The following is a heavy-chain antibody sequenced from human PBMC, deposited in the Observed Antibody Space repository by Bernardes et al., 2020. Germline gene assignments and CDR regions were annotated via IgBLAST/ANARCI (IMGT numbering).Heavy chain of an antibody. Sequence: GGSLRLSSAASGFTFSSHSMNWVRQAPGKGLEWISFITGGSSTIYYADSVKGRFTISRDNAKNSLYLQMSSLRDEDTAVYYCSGRSTGDYWGQGTLVTVSS. CDR3: SGRSTGDY. J-gene: IGHJ4*02. CDR2: ITGGSSTI. CDR1: GFTFSSHS. D-gene: IGHD1-1*01. V-gene: IGHV3-48*02.